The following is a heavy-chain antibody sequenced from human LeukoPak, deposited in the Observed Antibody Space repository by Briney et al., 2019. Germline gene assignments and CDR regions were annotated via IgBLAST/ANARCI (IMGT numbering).Heavy chain of an antibody. V-gene: IGHV3-21*01. D-gene: IGHD3-9*01. CDR1: GFTFSSYS. Sequence: GGSLRLSCAASGFTFSSYSMNWVRQAPGKGLEWVSSISSSSSYIYYADSVKGRFTISRDNAKNSLYLQMYSLRAEDTAVYYCAREKSDILTGYCDYWGQGTLVTVSS. J-gene: IGHJ4*02. CDR3: AREKSDILTGYCDY. CDR2: ISSSSSYI.